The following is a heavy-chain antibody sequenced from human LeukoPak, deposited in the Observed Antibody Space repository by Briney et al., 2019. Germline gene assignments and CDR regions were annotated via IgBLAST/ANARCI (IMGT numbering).Heavy chain of an antibody. V-gene: IGHV4-34*01. D-gene: IGHD2-21*02. CDR3: ARAPAYCGGDCPFDY. CDR1: GGSFSGYY. CDR2: INHSGST. Sequence: PSETLSLTCAVYGGSFSGYYWSWIRQPPGKGLEWIGEINHSGSTNYNPSLKSRVTISVDTSKNQFSLKLSSVTAADTAVYYCARAPAYCGGDCPFDYWGQGTLVAVSS. J-gene: IGHJ4*02.